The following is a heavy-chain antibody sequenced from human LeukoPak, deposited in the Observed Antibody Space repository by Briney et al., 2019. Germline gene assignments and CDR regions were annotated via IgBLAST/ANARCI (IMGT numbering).Heavy chain of an antibody. CDR2: IYTSGST. V-gene: IGHV4-4*07. J-gene: IGHJ3*02. CDR3: ARVMLGATAVAGAFDI. D-gene: IGHD1-26*01. Sequence: SETLSLTCTVSAGSISNYYWSWIRQPAGKGLEWIGLIYTSGSTNYNPSLKSRVTMPVDTSKNQFSLQLNSVTPEDTAVYYCARVMLGATAVAGAFDIWGQGTMVTVSS. CDR1: AGSISNYY.